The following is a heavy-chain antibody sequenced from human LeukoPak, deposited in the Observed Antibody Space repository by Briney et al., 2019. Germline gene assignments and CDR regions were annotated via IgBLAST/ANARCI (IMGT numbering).Heavy chain of an antibody. CDR2: IWYDGSNK. CDR1: GFTFSSYG. J-gene: IGHJ4*02. Sequence: RGSLRHSCAASGFTFSSYGMHWVRQAPGKGLEWVAVIWYDGSNKYYADSVKGRFTISRDNSKNTLYLQMNSLRAEDTAVYYCARGADCSSTSCYPFDYWGQGTLVTVSS. D-gene: IGHD2-2*01. CDR3: ARGADCSSTSCYPFDY. V-gene: IGHV3-33*01.